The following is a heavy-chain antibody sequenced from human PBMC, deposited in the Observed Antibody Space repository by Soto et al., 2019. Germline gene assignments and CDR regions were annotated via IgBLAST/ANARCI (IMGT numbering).Heavy chain of an antibody. CDR1: GFTFSSYA. CDR3: AGDFSVATDY. Sequence: GGSLTLSCAASGFTFSSYAMHWVRQAPGKGLEWVAVISYDGSNKYYADSVKGRFTISRDNSKNTLYLQMNSLRAEDTAVYYFAGDFSVATDYWGQGTLVTVSS. D-gene: IGHD5-12*01. J-gene: IGHJ4*02. V-gene: IGHV3-30-3*01. CDR2: ISYDGSNK.